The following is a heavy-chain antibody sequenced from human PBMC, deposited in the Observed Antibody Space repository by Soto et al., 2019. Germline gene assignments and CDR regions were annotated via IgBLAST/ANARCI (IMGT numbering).Heavy chain of an antibody. CDR2: MNPNSGNT. D-gene: IGHD6-13*01. Sequence: ASVKVSCKASGYTFTSYDINWVRQATGQGLEWMGWMNPNSGNTGYAQKFQGRVTMTRNTSISTAYMELSSLRSEDTAVYYCARGGIAAAGTGYYYYGMDAWGQGTTVTVSS. V-gene: IGHV1-8*01. CDR1: GYTFTSYD. CDR3: ARGGIAAAGTGYYYYGMDA. J-gene: IGHJ6*02.